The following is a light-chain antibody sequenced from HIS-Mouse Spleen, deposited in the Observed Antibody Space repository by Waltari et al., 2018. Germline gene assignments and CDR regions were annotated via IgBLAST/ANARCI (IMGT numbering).Light chain of an antibody. J-gene: IGLJ2*01. Sequence: SYELTQPPSVSVSPGQPARITCSGDALPKKYAYWYQQKSGQAPVLVIYEDSKRPSGIPERFSGSSSGTMATLTISGDQVEDEADYYCYSTDSSGNHRVFGGGTKLTVL. V-gene: IGLV3-10*01. CDR1: ALPKKY. CDR3: YSTDSSGNHRV. CDR2: EDS.